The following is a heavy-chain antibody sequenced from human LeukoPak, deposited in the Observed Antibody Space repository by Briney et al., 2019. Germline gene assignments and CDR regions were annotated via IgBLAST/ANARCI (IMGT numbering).Heavy chain of an antibody. CDR1: GGSISSYY. D-gene: IGHD6-19*01. CDR2: IYYSGST. CDR3: AGYSSVWQPFRNHDAFDI. J-gene: IGHJ3*02. V-gene: IGHV4-59*08. Sequence: SETLSLTCTVSGGSISSYYWSWIRQPPGKGLEWIGYIYYSGSTNYNPSLKSRVTISVDTSKNQFSLKLSSVTAADTAVYYCAGYSSVWQPFRNHDAFDIWGQGTMVTVSS.